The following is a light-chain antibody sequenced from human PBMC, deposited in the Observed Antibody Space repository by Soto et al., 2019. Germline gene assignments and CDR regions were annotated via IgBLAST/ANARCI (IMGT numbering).Light chain of an antibody. CDR2: DAS. J-gene: IGKJ4*01. V-gene: IGKV3-11*01. CDR1: QSVNIF. Sequence: EIVLTQSPATLSLSPGERATRSCRASQSVNIFLAWYQQTPGQAPRLLIYDASKRATGIPARFSGSGSGTDFTLTISSLEPEDFAVYYCQQRKDWPPTFGGGTKVEIK. CDR3: QQRKDWPPT.